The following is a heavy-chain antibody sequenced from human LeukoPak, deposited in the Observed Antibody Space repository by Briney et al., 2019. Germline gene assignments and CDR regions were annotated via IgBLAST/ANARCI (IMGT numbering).Heavy chain of an antibody. J-gene: IGHJ5*02. CDR2: IYYSGST. CDR3: ARKYYDILTGYYLPWFDP. D-gene: IGHD3-9*01. V-gene: IGHV4-39*01. CDR1: GGSISSSSYY. Sequence: SETLPLTCTVSGGSISSSSYYWGWIRQPPGKGLEWIGSIYYSGSTYYNPSLKSRVTISVDTSKNQFSLKLSSVTAADTAVYYCARKYYDILTGYYLPWFDPWGQGTLVTVSS.